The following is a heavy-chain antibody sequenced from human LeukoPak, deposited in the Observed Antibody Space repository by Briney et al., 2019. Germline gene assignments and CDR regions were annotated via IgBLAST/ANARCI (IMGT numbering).Heavy chain of an antibody. J-gene: IGHJ4*02. CDR2: IYYSGST. CDR1: GGSISSSNYY. V-gene: IGHV4-39*01. Sequence: SETLSLTCTVSGGSISSSNYYWGWIRQPPGKGLEWIGSIYYSGSTYYNPSLKSRVTISVDTSKNQFSLKLSSVTAADTAVYYCARQTRRYDSSGYRYFDYWGQGTLVTVSS. CDR3: ARQTRRYDSSGYRYFDY. D-gene: IGHD3-22*01.